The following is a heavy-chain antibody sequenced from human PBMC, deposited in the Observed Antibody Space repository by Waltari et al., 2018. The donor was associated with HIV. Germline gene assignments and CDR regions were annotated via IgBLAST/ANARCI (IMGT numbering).Heavy chain of an antibody. CDR3: ARVFRGTVNYFDSRLGH. Sequence: QVQLVQSGAEVKKPGASVKVSCKASGYTFRDYYLHWVPQAPGQGLEWMGWRNPNSGGTRYAGKFQGRVTMTRDTSISTAYMELSRLRFDDTAVYYCARVFRGTVNYFDSRLGHWGQGTLVTVSS. V-gene: IGHV1-2*02. CDR1: GYTFRDYY. J-gene: IGHJ5*02. CDR2: RNPNSGGT. D-gene: IGHD3-22*01.